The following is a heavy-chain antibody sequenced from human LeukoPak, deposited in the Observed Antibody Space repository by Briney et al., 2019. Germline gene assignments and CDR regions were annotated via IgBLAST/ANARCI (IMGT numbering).Heavy chain of an antibody. CDR2: INPNSGGT. J-gene: IGHJ6*03. D-gene: IGHD2-21*02. V-gene: IGHV1-2*02. Sequence: GASVKVSCKASGYTFTGYYMHWVRQAPGQGLEWMGWINPNSGGTNYAQKFQGRVTMTRDTSISTAYMELSRLRSDDTAVYYCARPPYCGGDCYFGDYYYYMDVWGKGTMVTISS. CDR1: GYTFTGYY. CDR3: ARPPYCGGDCYFGDYYYYMDV.